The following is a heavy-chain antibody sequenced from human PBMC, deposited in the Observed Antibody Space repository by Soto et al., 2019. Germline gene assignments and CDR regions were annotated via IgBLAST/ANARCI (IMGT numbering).Heavy chain of an antibody. V-gene: IGHV4-31*03. CDR3: ARDRADGSGSYYNGLYIGHYGMDV. D-gene: IGHD3-10*01. Sequence: SETLSLTCTVSGGSISSGGYYWSWIRQHPGKGLEWIGYIYYSGSTYYNPSLKSRVTISVDTSKNQFSLKLSSVTAADTAVYYCARDRADGSGSYYNGLYIGHYGMDVWGQGTTVTVSS. CDR2: IYYSGST. CDR1: GGSISSGGYY. J-gene: IGHJ6*02.